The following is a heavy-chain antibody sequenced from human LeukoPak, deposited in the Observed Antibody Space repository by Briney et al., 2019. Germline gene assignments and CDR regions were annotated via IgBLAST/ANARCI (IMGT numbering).Heavy chain of an antibody. D-gene: IGHD2-15*01. CDR2: ISSSSSYI. CDR1: GFTFSSYS. Sequence: TGGSLRLSCAASGFTFSSYSMNWVRQAPGKGLEWVSSISSSSSYIYYADSVKGRFTISRDNAKNSLYLQMNSLRAEDTAVYYCASDCSGGSCYSRISKLDAFDIWGQGTMVTVSS. V-gene: IGHV3-21*01. CDR3: ASDCSGGSCYSRISKLDAFDI. J-gene: IGHJ3*02.